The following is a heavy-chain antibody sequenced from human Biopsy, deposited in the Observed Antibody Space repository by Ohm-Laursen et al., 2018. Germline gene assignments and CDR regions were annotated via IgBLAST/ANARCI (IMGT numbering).Heavy chain of an antibody. J-gene: IGHJ4*02. CDR2: INTYSGNT. CDR1: GYTFTTYG. CDR3: ARDYYPYVDYLKDVPLCDS. D-gene: IGHD4-17*01. V-gene: IGHV1-18*01. Sequence: ASVKVSCKASGYTFTTYGISWVRQAPGQGLEWMGWINTYSGNTNYGKKFHDRVIMTSDTSTSTAYLEHRSLRSDDTAVYYCARDYYPYVDYLKDVPLCDSWGQGTLVTVSS.